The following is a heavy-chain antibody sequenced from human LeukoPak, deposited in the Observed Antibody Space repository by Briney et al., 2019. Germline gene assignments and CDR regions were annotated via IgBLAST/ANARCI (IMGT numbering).Heavy chain of an antibody. CDR1: GYTFTGYY. D-gene: IGHD3-22*01. V-gene: IGHV1-2*02. Sequence: ASVKVSCKASGYTFTGYYMHWVRQAPGQGLEWMGWINPNSGGTNYAQKFQGRITMTRDTSISTAYMELNRLTPDDTAVYYCASVRSSASYHDAFDYWGQGTQVTVSS. CDR2: INPNSGGT. CDR3: ASVRSSASYHDAFDY. J-gene: IGHJ4*02.